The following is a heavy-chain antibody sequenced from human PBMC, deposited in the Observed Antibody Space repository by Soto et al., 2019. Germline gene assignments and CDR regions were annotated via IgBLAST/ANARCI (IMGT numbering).Heavy chain of an antibody. V-gene: IGHV2-5*02. D-gene: IGHD3-9*01. J-gene: IGHJ5*02. CDR2: LYWDDDK. CDR3: AHRRRVRYYHILTGLRNNWFDP. CDR1: GFSLSTSGVG. Sequence: QITLKESGPTLVKPTQTLTLTCTFSGFSLSTSGVGVGWIRQPPGKALEWLALLYWDDDKRYTPSLKSRLTITKDTSKNQVVLTRTDMDPVDTGTYYCAHRRRVRYYHILTGLRNNWFDPWGQGTLVTVSS.